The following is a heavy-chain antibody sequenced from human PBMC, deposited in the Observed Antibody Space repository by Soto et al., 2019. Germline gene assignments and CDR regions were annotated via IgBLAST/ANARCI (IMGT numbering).Heavy chain of an antibody. CDR1: GGSFSGYY. D-gene: IGHD3-16*02. V-gene: IGHV4-34*01. CDR2: INHSGNT. CDR3: GRGSVYMIRLISGGAKEYFQH. Sequence: SETLSLTCAVYGGSFSGYYWSWIRQPPGKGLEWIGEINHSGNTNYNPSLKSRVTISVDTSKNQFSLKLSSVTAADTAVYYCGRGSVYMIRLISGGAKEYFQHWGQGTLVTVS. J-gene: IGHJ1*01.